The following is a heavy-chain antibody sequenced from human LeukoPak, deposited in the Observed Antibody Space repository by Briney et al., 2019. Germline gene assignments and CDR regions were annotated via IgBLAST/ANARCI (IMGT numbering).Heavy chain of an antibody. D-gene: IGHD6-13*01. CDR1: GFTFSSYA. J-gene: IGHJ3*02. V-gene: IGHV3-23*01. Sequence: GGSLRLSCAASGFTFSSYAMSWVRQAPGKGLEWVSAISGSGGSTYYAGSVKGRFTISRDNSKNTLYLQMNSLRAEGTAVYYCAEDMRGIPGPDAFDIWGQGTMVTVSS. CDR3: AEDMRGIPGPDAFDI. CDR2: ISGSGGST.